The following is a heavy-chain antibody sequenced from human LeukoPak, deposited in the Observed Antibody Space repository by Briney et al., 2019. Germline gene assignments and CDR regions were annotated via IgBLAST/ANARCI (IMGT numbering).Heavy chain of an antibody. CDR1: GGSINSYY. CDR2: IYYSGST. D-gene: IGHD6-13*01. V-gene: IGHV4-59*08. CDR3: ARTYSSSWIDY. J-gene: IGHJ4*02. Sequence: MASETLSLTCTVSGGSINSYYWSWNRHPPGHGLEWIGYIYYSGSTNYNPSLKSRVTISVDTSKNQFSLKLSSVTAADTAVYYCARTYSSSWIDYWGQGTLVTVSS.